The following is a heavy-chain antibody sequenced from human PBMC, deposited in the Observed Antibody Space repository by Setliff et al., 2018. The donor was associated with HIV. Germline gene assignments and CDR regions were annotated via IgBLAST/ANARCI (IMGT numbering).Heavy chain of an antibody. J-gene: IGHJ4*02. Sequence: PGGSLRLSCAASGFNFNDYTMHWVRQGPGKTLEWVSLISWDRYTTNYADSVKGRFTISRDNSKNSLYLQMNSLRAEDTAVYYCVQGGLSSGWGSFWGQGTLVTVSS. V-gene: IGHV3-43D*04. D-gene: IGHD6-25*01. CDR1: GFNFNDYT. CDR2: ISWDRYTT. CDR3: VQGGLSSGWGSF.